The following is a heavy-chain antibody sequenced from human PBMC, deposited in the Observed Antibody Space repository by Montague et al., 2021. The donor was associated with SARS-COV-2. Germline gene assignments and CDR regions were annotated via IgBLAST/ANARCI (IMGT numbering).Heavy chain of an antibody. CDR1: GGSISSGGYY. D-gene: IGHD1-26*01. CDR2: IYYSGST. V-gene: IGHV4-31*03. J-gene: IGHJ4*02. CDR3: ARDTRIVGATTRLDY. Sequence: TRSLTCTVSGGSISSGGYYWSWIRQHPGKGLEWIGYIYYSGSTYYNPSLKGRVTISVDTSKNQFSLKLSSVTAADTAVYYCARDTRIVGATTRLDYWGQGTLVTVSS.